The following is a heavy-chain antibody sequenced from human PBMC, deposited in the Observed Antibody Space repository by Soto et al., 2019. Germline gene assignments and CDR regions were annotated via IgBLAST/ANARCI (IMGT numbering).Heavy chain of an antibody. CDR3: ARAVLRYFDWLLFSPYGMDV. CDR1: GGSFSGYY. D-gene: IGHD3-9*01. J-gene: IGHJ6*02. V-gene: IGHV4-34*01. CDR2: INHSGST. Sequence: SESLSLTCAVYGGSFSGYYWSWIRQPPGKGLEWIGEINHSGSTNYNPSLKSRVTISVDTSKNQFSLKLSSVTAADTAVYYCARAVLRYFDWLLFSPYGMDVWGQGTTVTVSS.